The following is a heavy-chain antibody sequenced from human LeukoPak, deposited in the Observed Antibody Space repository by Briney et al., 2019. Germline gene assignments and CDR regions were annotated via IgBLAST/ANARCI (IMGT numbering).Heavy chain of an antibody. CDR1: GGSISSSSYY. Sequence: PSETLSLTCTVSGGSISSSSYYWGWIRQPPGKGLEWVANIKQDGSEKYYVDSVKGRFTISRDNAKNSLYLQMNSLRAEDTAVYYCARAKVLMAAPFDPWGQGTLVTVSS. CDR2: IKQDGSEK. V-gene: IGHV3-7*01. D-gene: IGHD2-15*01. J-gene: IGHJ5*02. CDR3: ARAKVLMAAPFDP.